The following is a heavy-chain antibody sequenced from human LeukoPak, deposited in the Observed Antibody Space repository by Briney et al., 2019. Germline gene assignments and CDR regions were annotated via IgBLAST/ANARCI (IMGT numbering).Heavy chain of an antibody. J-gene: IGHJ4*02. V-gene: IGHV4-59*01. D-gene: IGHD3-22*01. CDR1: GGSISSYY. CDR2: IYYSGGN. Sequence: PSETLSLTCCVWGGSISSYYWSWIRQPPGKGLEGIGYIYYSGGNNYNPSLKSRMTISVDTPKNQFSLKVSSLTAADTAVYYCARSEYYYDSSGYWPWGQGTLVTVSS. CDR3: ARSEYYYDSSGYWP.